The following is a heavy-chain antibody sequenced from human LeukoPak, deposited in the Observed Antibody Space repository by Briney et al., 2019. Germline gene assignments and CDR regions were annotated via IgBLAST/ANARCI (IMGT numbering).Heavy chain of an antibody. Sequence: ASVKVSCKASGYTFINYYMHWVRQAPGHGLEWMGIINPSSGSTIYAQKFQGRVTMTRDTSTSTVYMELSSLRSDDTAVHYCARSSYYYDSSGYNPDYWGQGTLVTVSS. V-gene: IGHV1-46*01. D-gene: IGHD3-22*01. CDR1: GYTFINYY. CDR2: INPSSGST. CDR3: ARSSYYYDSSGYNPDY. J-gene: IGHJ4*02.